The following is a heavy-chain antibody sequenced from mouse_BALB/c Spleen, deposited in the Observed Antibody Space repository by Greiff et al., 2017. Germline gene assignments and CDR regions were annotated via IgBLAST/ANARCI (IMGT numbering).Heavy chain of an antibody. CDR3: ARTDGSSYYAMDY. V-gene: IGHV1-80*01. CDR2: IYPGDGDT. J-gene: IGHJ4*01. CDR1: GYAFSSYW. Sequence: VKLVESGAELVRPGSSVKISCKASGYAFSSYWMNWVKQRPGQGLEWIGQIYPGDGDTNYNGKFKGKATLTADKSSSTAYMQLSSLTSEDSAVYFCARTDGSSYYAMDYWGQGTSVTVSS. D-gene: IGHD1-1*01.